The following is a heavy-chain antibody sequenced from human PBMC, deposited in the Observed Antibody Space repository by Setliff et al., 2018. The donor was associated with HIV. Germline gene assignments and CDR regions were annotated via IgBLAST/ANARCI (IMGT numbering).Heavy chain of an antibody. J-gene: IGHJ4*02. Sequence: GGSLRLSCAASGFTFSNHVMNWVRQAPGKGLEWVSAISTSGGAADYADSVKGRFTISRDNSRNTLYLQMNSLRAEDTALYFCARRGNLLEGRQLDSWGQGIRVTVS. CDR3: ARRGNLLEGRQLDS. CDR1: GFTFSNHV. CDR2: ISTSGGAA. D-gene: IGHD1-1*01. V-gene: IGHV3-23*01.